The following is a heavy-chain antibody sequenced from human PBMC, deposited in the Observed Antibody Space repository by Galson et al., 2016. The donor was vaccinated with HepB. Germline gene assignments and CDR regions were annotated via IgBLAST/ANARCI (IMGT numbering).Heavy chain of an antibody. CDR1: GDSISNDGNY. CDR3: ARYFDH. CDR2: IYHSGST. V-gene: IGHV4-31*03. Sequence: TLSLTCTVSGDSISNDGNYWSWTRLHPGKGLEFIGYIYHSGSTYYNPSLRSRVTISVDTSENQFSLKLSSVTAADTAVYYCARYFDHWGQGILVTVSS. J-gene: IGHJ4*02.